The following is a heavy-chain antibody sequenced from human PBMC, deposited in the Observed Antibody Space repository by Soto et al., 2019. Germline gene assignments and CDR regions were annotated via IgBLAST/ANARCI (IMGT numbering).Heavy chain of an antibody. Sequence: ESVGGLVQPGRSLRLSCAASGFTFDDYAMHWVRQAPGKGLEWVSGISWNSGSIGYADSVKGRFTISRDNAKNSLYLQMNSLRAEDTALYYCAKDRGLVRSFYFDYWGQGTLVTVSS. CDR1: GFTFDDYA. CDR2: ISWNSGSI. J-gene: IGHJ4*02. D-gene: IGHD6-19*01. CDR3: AKDRGLVRSFYFDY. V-gene: IGHV3-9*01.